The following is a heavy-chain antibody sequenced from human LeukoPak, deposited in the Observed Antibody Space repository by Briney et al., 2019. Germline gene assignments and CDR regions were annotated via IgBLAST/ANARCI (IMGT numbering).Heavy chain of an antibody. CDR2: IYYSGST. J-gene: IGHJ4*02. V-gene: IGHV4-59*08. CDR1: GASISGYY. CDR3: TRLTYTSSWYYFDY. D-gene: IGHD6-13*01. Sequence: SETLSLTCTVSGASISGYYWSWIRQSPGKGLEWIGYIYYSGSTNYNPSLKSRVTISVDTSNNQFSLRLSSVTAADTAVYYCTRLTYTSSWYYFDYWGQGTLVTVSS.